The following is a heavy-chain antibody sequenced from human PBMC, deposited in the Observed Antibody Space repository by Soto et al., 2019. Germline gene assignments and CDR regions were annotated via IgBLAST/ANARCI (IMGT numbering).Heavy chain of an antibody. J-gene: IGHJ1*01. CDR1: GGSFSSFG. Sequence: SVKVSWKASGGSFSSFGTSWVRQAHGQGFQWMRGNIPVFGRPNDAQRLPGGPTLTADESTNTAYLQLIDLSSDETAVYYCAREESGYNLWGEGTQGTV. CDR3: AREESGYNL. CDR2: NIPVFGRP. D-gene: IGHD5-12*01. V-gene: IGHV1-69*13.